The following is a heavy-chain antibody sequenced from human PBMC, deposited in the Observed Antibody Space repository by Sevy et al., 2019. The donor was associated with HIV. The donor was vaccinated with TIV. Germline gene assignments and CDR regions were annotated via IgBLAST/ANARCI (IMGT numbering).Heavy chain of an antibody. CDR1: GFTFSNYV. V-gene: IGHV3-23*01. Sequence: GGSLRLSCAASGFTFSNYVMNWVRQAPGKGLEWVSVISHGGGTTYYADSVKGRFTISRDDSKDTVYLEMNSLRAEDTAVYYCARRCRPSAPPALDYWGQGTLVTVSS. CDR2: ISHGGGTT. CDR3: ARRCRPSAPPALDY. D-gene: IGHD2-2*01. J-gene: IGHJ4*02.